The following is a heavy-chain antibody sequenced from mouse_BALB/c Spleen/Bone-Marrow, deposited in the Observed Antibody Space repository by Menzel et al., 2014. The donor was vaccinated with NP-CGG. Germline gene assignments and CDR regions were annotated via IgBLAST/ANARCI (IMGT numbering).Heavy chain of an antibody. Sequence: EVMLVESGGGLVQPGGSLRLSCTTSGLTFTDYYMSWVRQPPGKALGWLAFIRNKAYGYTTEYSASVRGRFTISRDNSQSILYLQMNTLRAEDSATYYCARFPMDCWGQGTSVSVSS. J-gene: IGHJ4*01. CDR1: GLTFTDYY. V-gene: IGHV7-3*02. CDR2: IRNKAYGYTT. CDR3: ARFPMDC.